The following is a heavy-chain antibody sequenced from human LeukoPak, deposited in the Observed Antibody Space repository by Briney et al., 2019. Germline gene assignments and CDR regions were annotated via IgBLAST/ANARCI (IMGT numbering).Heavy chain of an antibody. Sequence: ASVKVSCTASGGTFSSYAISWVRQAPGQGLEWMGGIIPIFGTANYAQKFQGRVTITADESTSTAYMELSSLRSEDTAVYYCAKRGDNWGPFDYWGQGTLVTVSS. CDR3: AKRGDNWGPFDY. CDR1: GGTFSSYA. V-gene: IGHV1-69*13. D-gene: IGHD7-27*01. CDR2: IIPIFGTA. J-gene: IGHJ4*02.